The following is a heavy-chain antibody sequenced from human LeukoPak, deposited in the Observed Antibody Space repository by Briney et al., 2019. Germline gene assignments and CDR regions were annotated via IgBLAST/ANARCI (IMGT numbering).Heavy chain of an antibody. Sequence: ASVKVSCKASGYTFTSYYMHWVRQAPGQGLEWMRIINPSGGSTSYAQKFQGRVTMTRDMFTSTVYMELSSLRSEDTAVYYCARDPSYCSGGSCRPYNWFDPWGQGTLVTVSS. D-gene: IGHD2-15*01. CDR3: ARDPSYCSGGSCRPYNWFDP. CDR2: INPSGGST. V-gene: IGHV1-46*01. CDR1: GYTFTSYY. J-gene: IGHJ5*02.